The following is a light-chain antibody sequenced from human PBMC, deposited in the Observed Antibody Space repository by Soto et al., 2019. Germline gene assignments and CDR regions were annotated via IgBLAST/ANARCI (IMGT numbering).Light chain of an antibody. CDR2: DAS. V-gene: IGKV3-15*01. CDR1: RSVSSN. Sequence: EIVMTQSPATLSVTPGERATLSCRASRSVSSNLAWYQHKPGQAPRLLIYDASTRATGIPARFSGSGSGTEFTLTISSLQPDDFATYYCQKYNSFWTFGQGTKVDI. J-gene: IGKJ1*01. CDR3: QKYNSFWT.